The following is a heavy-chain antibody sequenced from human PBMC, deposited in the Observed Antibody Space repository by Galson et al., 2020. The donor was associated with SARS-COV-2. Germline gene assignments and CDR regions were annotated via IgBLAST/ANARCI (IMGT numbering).Heavy chain of an antibody. V-gene: IGHV3-33*01. CDR2: IFFDGSDT. CDR3: ARDGQTSSGWAFYY. CDR1: GFTFSSHA. Sequence: SLKISCAASGFTFSSHAMHWVRQAPGKGLEWVAQIFFDGSDTYYGDSVKGRFTISRDSSKNTVYLQMNNLRADDTAVYYCARDGQTSSGWAFYYWGQGTLVTVSS. J-gene: IGHJ4*02. D-gene: IGHD6-19*01.